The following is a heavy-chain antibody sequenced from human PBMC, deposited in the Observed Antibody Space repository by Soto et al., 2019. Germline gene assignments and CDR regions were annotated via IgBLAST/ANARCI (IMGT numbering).Heavy chain of an antibody. V-gene: IGHV3-30-3*01. CDR1: GFTFSSYV. Sequence: PGWSMRLSCAACGFTFSSYVMNLVRQAPSKGLEWVALISHDGINKYYADSVRGRFTISRDSSTNTLYLQMNRLRAADTALYFCGRCTSTSCHLGSDYWGQGTLVTVSS. D-gene: IGHD2-2*01. J-gene: IGHJ4*02. CDR2: ISHDGINK. CDR3: GRCTSTSCHLGSDY.